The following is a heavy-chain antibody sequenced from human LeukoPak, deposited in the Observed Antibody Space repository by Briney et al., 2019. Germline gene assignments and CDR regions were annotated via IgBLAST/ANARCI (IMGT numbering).Heavy chain of an antibody. CDR1: GFTISTNA. V-gene: IGHV3-23*01. CDR3: ANVPSPPPARIAVAGTEGYYFDY. Sequence: GGSLRLSCAASGFTISTNAMSWVRQVPGKGLEWVSGISGSGDTTYYADSVRGRFTISRDNSKDTVYLQMNSLRAEDTAVYYCANVPSPPPARIAVAGTEGYYFDYWGQGTLVTVSS. D-gene: IGHD6-19*01. J-gene: IGHJ4*02. CDR2: ISGSGDTT.